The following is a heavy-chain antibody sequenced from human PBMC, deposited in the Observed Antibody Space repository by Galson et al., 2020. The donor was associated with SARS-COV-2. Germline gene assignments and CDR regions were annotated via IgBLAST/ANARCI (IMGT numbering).Heavy chain of an antibody. CDR1: GFTFSSYS. D-gene: IGHD1-1*01. Sequence: SCAASGFTFSSYSMNWVRQAPGKGLEWVSSISTSSSYIYYADSVKGRFTISRDNAKNSLYLQMNSLRAEDTAVYYCASQTTPDYYYYYGMDVWGQGTTVTVSS. CDR2: ISTSSSYI. J-gene: IGHJ6*02. CDR3: ASQTTPDYYYYYGMDV. V-gene: IGHV3-21*01.